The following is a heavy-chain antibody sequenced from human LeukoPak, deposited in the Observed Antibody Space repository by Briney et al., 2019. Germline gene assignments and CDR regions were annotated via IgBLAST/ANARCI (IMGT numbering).Heavy chain of an antibody. V-gene: IGHV3-48*01. J-gene: IGHJ4*02. CDR2: ISSRTSTI. CDR1: GLTLSSYS. Sequence: GGSLRLSCAASGLTLSSYSMNWVRQAPGKGLEWVSYISSRTSTIYYADSVKGRFTISRDNAKNSLYLQMNSLRAEDTAVYYCARDFGDNYYDSSGYYYWGQGTLVTVSS. D-gene: IGHD3-22*01. CDR3: ARDFGDNYYDSSGYYY.